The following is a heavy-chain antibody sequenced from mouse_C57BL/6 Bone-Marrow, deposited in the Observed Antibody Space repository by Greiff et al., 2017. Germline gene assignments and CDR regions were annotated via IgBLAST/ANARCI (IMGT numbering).Heavy chain of an antibody. CDR2: IRSKSSNYAT. J-gene: IGHJ3*01. D-gene: IGHD2-4*01. V-gene: IGHV10-3*01. CDR3: GRGRLRRGFAY. CDR1: GFTFNTYA. Sequence: EVKLVESGGGLVQPKGSLKLSCAASGFTFNTYAMHWVRQAPGKGLEWVARIRSKSSNYATYYADSVKDRFTISRDDSQSMLSLQMNHLKTEGTGMDYWGRGRLRRGFAYWGQGTLGTVSA.